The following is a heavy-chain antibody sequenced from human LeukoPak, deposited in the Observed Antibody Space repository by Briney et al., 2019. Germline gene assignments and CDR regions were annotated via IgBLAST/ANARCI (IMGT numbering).Heavy chain of an antibody. D-gene: IGHD3-16*01. Sequence: GGSLRLSCAASGFSFTDAWMNWVRQAPGKGLEWVANTKPDGSEKNYVGSVKGRFTISRDNTKNSLYLQMDSLRAEDTALYYCARVDYVDEGWGYWGQGTLVTVSS. CDR1: GFSFTDAW. CDR3: ARVDYVDEGWGY. CDR2: TKPDGSEK. J-gene: IGHJ4*02. V-gene: IGHV3-7*01.